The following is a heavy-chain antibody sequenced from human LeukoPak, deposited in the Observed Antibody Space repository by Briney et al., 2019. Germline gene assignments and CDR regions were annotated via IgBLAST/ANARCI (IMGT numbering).Heavy chain of an antibody. D-gene: IGHD3-3*01. CDR3: ARDGRYYDFWSGYWSYYYYMDV. Sequence: GGSLRLSCAASAFTFSDYYVSWVRQAPGKGLAWVSYISSTSSTRYYADSVKGRFTISRDNAKNSLYLQMNSLRAEDTAVYYCARDGRYYDFWSGYWSYYYYMDVWGKGTTVTVSS. CDR2: ISSTSSTR. V-gene: IGHV3-11*04. J-gene: IGHJ6*03. CDR1: AFTFSDYY.